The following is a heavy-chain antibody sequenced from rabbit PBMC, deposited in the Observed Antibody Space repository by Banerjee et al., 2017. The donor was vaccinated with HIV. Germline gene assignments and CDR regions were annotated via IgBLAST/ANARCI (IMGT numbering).Heavy chain of an antibody. CDR2: IYAGSSDST. CDR1: GFSFSSSYY. V-gene: IGHV1S40*01. Sequence: QQLVESGGGLVKPGASLTLTCTASGFSFSSSYYMCWVRQAPGKGLEWIACIYAGSSDSTYYASWAKGRFTISKTSSTTVTLQMTTLTAADTATYFCAYAGAGYALWGPGTLVTVS. CDR3: AYAGAGYAL. D-gene: IGHD4-2*01. J-gene: IGHJ4*01.